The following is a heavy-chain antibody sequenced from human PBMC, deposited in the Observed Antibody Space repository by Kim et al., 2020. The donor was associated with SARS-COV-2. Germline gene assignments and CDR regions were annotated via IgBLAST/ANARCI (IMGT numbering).Heavy chain of an antibody. V-gene: IGHV1-69*13. CDR3: ARAGPPDSSGYYLDLWFDP. CDR1: GGTFSSYA. D-gene: IGHD3-22*01. J-gene: IGHJ5*02. Sequence: SVKVSCKASGGTFSSYAISWVRQAPGQGLEWMGGIIPIFGTANYAQKFQGRVTITADESTSTAYMELSSLRSEDTAVYYCARAGPPDSSGYYLDLWFDPWGQGTLVTVSS. CDR2: IIPIFGTA.